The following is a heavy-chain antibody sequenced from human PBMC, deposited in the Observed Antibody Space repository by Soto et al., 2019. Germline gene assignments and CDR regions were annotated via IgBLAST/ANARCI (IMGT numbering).Heavy chain of an antibody. J-gene: IGHJ4*02. CDR1: GYTFASYY. CDR2: INPSGGST. D-gene: IGHD3-3*01. V-gene: IGHV1-46*01. CDR3: ARGITIFGVPQTPFDY. Sequence: GASVKVSCKASGYTFASYYMHWVRQAPGQGLEWMGIINPSGGSTSYAQKFQGRVTMTRDTSTSTVYMELSSLRSEDTAVYYCARGITIFGVPQTPFDYWGQGTLVTVSS.